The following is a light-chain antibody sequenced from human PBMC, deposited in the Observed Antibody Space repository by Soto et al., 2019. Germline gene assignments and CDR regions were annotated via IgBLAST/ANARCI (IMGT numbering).Light chain of an antibody. J-gene: IGKJ4*01. Sequence: EIVLTQSPGTLSLSPGRRATLSCRASQSISSSYLAWYQQKPGQAPRLLIYGASTRATAIPARFSGSGSGTEFTLTISSLQSEDFAVYYCQQHENWPLTFGGGTKV. CDR2: GAS. V-gene: IGKV3-15*01. CDR1: QSISSSY. CDR3: QQHENWPLT.